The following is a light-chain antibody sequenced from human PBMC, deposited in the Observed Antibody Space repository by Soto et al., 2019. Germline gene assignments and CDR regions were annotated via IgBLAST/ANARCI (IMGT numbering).Light chain of an antibody. CDR2: GAS. J-gene: IGKJ3*01. CDR1: QDINNF. V-gene: IGKV1-33*01. Sequence: DIQMTQSPSSLSASVGDRVTITCQASQDINNFLNWYQQKPGQAPRLLXXGASRRATGIPDRFSGSGSGTDFILTISRLEPEDFAVYYCQHYDNSPPSVTFGPGTKVDIK. CDR3: QHYDNSPPSVT.